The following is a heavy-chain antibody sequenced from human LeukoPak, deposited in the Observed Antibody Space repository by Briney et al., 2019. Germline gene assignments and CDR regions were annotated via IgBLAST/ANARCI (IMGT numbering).Heavy chain of an antibody. D-gene: IGHD3-22*01. CDR2: INHSGST. Sequence: PSETLSLTCAVYGGSFSGYYWSWIRQPPGKGLEWIGEINHSGSTNYNPSLKSRVTISVDTSKNQFSLKLSSVTAADTAVYYCARVDPDYYYDSSGYRWGPFINYWGQGTLVTVSS. J-gene: IGHJ4*02. CDR3: ARVDPDYYYDSSGYRWGPFINY. CDR1: GGSFSGYY. V-gene: IGHV4-34*01.